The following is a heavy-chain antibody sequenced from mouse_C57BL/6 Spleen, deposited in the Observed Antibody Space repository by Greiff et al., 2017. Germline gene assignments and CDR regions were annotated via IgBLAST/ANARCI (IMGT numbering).Heavy chain of an antibody. V-gene: IGHV1-54*01. CDR1: GYAFTNYL. CDR2: LNPGRGGT. Sequence: QVQLQQSGAELVRPGPSVKVSCKASGYAFTNYLIEWVKQRPGQGLEWIGVLNPGRGGTNYNAQFKGKATLTADKSSSTAYMQLSSRTAEDSAVYFGARGNWDEGNFDCWGQGTTRTVSS. CDR3: ARGNWDEGNFDC. J-gene: IGHJ2*01. D-gene: IGHD4-1*01.